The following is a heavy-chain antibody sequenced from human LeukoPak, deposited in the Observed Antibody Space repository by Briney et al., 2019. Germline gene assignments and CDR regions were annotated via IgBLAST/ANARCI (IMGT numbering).Heavy chain of an antibody. D-gene: IGHD1-26*01. Sequence: ASVTVSCTASGYTFTGYYMHWVRQAPGQGLEWMGRINPNSGGTNYAQKFQGRVTMTRDTSISTAYMELSRLRSDDTAVYYCARDGGSYYRYYYYYYGMDVWGQGTTVTVSS. CDR3: ARDGGSYYRYYYYYYGMDV. V-gene: IGHV1-2*06. CDR2: INPNSGGT. J-gene: IGHJ6*02. CDR1: GYTFTGYY.